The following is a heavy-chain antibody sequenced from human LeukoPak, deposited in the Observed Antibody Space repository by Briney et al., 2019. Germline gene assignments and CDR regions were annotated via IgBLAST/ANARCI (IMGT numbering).Heavy chain of an antibody. J-gene: IGHJ4*02. V-gene: IGHV3-53*01. CDR1: GFTFSNYN. CDR2: IYSDNT. Sequence: GGSLRLSCAASGFTFSNYNMNWVRQAPGKGLEWVSFIYSDNTHYSDSVKGRFTVSRDNSKNTLYLQMNSLRAEDTAVYYCARRAGAYSHPYDYWGQGTLVTVSS. CDR3: ARRAGAYSHPYDY. D-gene: IGHD4/OR15-4a*01.